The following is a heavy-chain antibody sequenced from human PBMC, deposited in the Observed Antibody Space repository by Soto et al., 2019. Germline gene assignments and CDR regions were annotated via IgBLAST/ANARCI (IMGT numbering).Heavy chain of an antibody. Sequence: EVQLLESGGGLVQRGGSLRLSCAASGFPFSSYVMSWVRQAPGKGLEWVSGISGGGSNTFYADSVKGRFTISRDNSKNTLYLQMNSLRPEDTAVYYCARDRYSSGWGNAFDMWGHGTMVTVSS. V-gene: IGHV3-23*01. J-gene: IGHJ3*02. CDR3: ARDRYSSGWGNAFDM. CDR1: GFPFSSYV. CDR2: ISGGGSNT. D-gene: IGHD6-19*01.